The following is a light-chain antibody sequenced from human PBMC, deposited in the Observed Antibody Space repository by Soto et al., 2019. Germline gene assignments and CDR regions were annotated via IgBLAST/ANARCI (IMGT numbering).Light chain of an antibody. CDR3: LQDYNYPWT. CDR1: RYIRSD. CDR2: TAS. V-gene: IGKV1-6*01. J-gene: IGKJ1*01. Sequence: GDRVTITCRASRYIRSDLSWYQKRPGQAPKVLIYTASSLQSGVPSRFSGSGSGTDLTLTISSLKPEDCATYYCLQDYNYPWTFGHGTKVDIK.